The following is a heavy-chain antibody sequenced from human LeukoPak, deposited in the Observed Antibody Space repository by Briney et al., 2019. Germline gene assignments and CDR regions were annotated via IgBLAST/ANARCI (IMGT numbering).Heavy chain of an antibody. Sequence: PGGSLKLSCAASGFTFSSYGMHWVRQAPGKGLEWVAVISYDGSNKYYADSVKGRFTISRDNSKNTLYLQMNSLRAEDTAVYYCATVDLYDSSGYYYRTGFDYWGQGTLVTVSS. J-gene: IGHJ4*02. CDR2: ISYDGSNK. V-gene: IGHV3-30*03. CDR1: GFTFSSYG. D-gene: IGHD3-22*01. CDR3: ATVDLYDSSGYYYRTGFDY.